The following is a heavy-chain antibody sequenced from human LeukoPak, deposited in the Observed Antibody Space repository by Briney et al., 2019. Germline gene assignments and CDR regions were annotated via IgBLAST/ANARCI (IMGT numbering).Heavy chain of an antibody. D-gene: IGHD1-26*01. Sequence: PGGSLRLSCAASGFTFSSFWMHWVRQAPGKGLVWVSRMNSDGSTTNYADSVKGRFTISRDNAKNTLYLQMNSLRVEDTAVYYCARAGSYRFDYWGQGTLVTVSS. CDR3: ARAGSYRFDY. CDR1: GFTFSSFW. CDR2: MNSDGSTT. V-gene: IGHV3-74*01. J-gene: IGHJ4*02.